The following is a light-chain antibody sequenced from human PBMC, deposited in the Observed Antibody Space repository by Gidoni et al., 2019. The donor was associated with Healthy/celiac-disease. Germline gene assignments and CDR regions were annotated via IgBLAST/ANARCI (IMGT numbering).Light chain of an antibody. V-gene: IGLV1-36*01. J-gene: IGLJ2*01. CDR3: AAWDDSLNCVV. CDR1: SSNIGNNA. Sequence: QSVLTQPPSVSDAPRQRVTISCSGSSSNIGNNAVNWYQQLPGKAPKLLIYYDDLLPSGVSDRFSGSKSGTSASLAISGLQSEDEADYYCAAWDDSLNCVVFGGGTKLTVL. CDR2: YDD.